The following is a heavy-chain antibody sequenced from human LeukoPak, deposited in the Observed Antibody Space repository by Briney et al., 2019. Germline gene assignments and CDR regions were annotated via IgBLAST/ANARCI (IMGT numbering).Heavy chain of an antibody. V-gene: IGHV3-30*04. CDR1: GFTFSHYA. CDR2: MSSDGNKN. D-gene: IGHD3-3*01. CDR3: ARDLRGDYDFWSGRFPID. J-gene: IGHJ4*02. Sequence: GGSLRLSCEASGFTFSHYAMHWVRQAPGKGLEWVAVMSSDGNKNYYADSVKGRFTISRDNSKDTLYLEMHSLIREDTAVYYCARDLRGDYDFWSGRFPIDWGRGTLVTVPS.